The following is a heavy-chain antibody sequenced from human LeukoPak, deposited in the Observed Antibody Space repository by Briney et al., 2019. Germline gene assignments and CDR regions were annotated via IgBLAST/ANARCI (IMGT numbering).Heavy chain of an antibody. V-gene: IGHV1-69*13. CDR1: GYTFTDHY. Sequence: GASVKVSCKASGYTFTDHYFHWVRQAPGQGLEWMGGIIPIFGTANYAQKFQGRVTITADESTSTAYMELSSLRSEDTAVYYCAKTTVTLPYYYYYYMDVWGKGTTVTISS. J-gene: IGHJ6*03. D-gene: IGHD4-17*01. CDR2: IIPIFGTA. CDR3: AKTTVTLPYYYYYYMDV.